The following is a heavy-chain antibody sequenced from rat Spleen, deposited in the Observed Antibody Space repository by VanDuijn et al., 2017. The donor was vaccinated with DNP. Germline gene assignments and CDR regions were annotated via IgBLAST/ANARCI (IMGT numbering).Heavy chain of an antibody. D-gene: IGHD1-5*01. CDR1: GFSLTSYH. V-gene: IGHV2-32*01. CDR3: TRDGIGTTPPDY. J-gene: IGHJ2*01. CDR2: MWSGGST. Sequence: QVQLKESGPGLVKPSETLSLTCTVSGFSLTSYHVHWVRQPPGKGLEWMGVMWSGGSTAYNSALKSRLSISRDTSKSQVFLKMNSLQTEDTAIYYCTRDGIGTTPPDYWGQGVMVTVSS.